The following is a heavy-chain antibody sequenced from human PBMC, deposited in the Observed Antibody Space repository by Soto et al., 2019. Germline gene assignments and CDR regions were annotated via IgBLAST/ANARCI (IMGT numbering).Heavy chain of an antibody. Sequence: EVQLLESGGGLVQPGGSLRLSCAASGFTFSSYAMSWVRQAPGKGLEWFSAISGSGGSTYYADSVKGRFTISRDNSKNTLYLQMNSLRAEDTDVYYCAKPRSGWYTAEYFQHWGQGTLVTVSS. V-gene: IGHV3-23*01. CDR3: AKPRSGWYTAEYFQH. CDR1: GFTFSSYA. D-gene: IGHD6-19*01. J-gene: IGHJ1*01. CDR2: ISGSGGST.